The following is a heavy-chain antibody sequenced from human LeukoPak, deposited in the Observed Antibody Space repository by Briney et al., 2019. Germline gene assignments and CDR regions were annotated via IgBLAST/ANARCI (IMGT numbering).Heavy chain of an antibody. CDR2: ISSSSSTI. J-gene: IGHJ6*02. CDR3: ARDRARYDFWSGYWRYNYGMDV. D-gene: IGHD3-3*01. CDR1: GFTFSSYS. Sequence: EGSLRPSCAASGFTFSSYSMNWVRQAPGKGLEWVSYISSSSSTIYYADSVKGRFTISRDNAKNSLYLQMNSLRDEDTAVYYCARDRARYDFWSGYWRYNYGMDVWGQGTTVTVSS. V-gene: IGHV3-48*02.